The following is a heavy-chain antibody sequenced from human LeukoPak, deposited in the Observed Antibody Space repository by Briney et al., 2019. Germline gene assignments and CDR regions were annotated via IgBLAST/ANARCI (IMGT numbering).Heavy chain of an antibody. J-gene: IGHJ5*02. CDR3: AREAGYCSSTSCPNWFDP. CDR2: INPNSGGT. V-gene: IGHV1-2*06. D-gene: IGHD2-2*01. CDR1: GYTFTSYY. Sequence: ASVKVSCKASGYTFTSYYMHWVRQAPGQGLEWMGRINPNSGGTNYAQKFQGRVTMTRDTSISTAYMELSRLRSDDTAVYYCAREAGYCSSTSCPNWFDPWGQGTLVTVSS.